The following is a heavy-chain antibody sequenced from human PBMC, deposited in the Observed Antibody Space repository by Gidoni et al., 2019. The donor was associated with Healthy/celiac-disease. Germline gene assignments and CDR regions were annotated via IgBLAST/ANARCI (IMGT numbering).Heavy chain of an antibody. Sequence: EVQRVESGGGLVQPGRSLRLSCAASGFTFDDYAMHGVRQAPGKGLEWVSGISWNSGSIGYADSVKGRFTISRDNAKNSLYLQMNSLRAEDTALYYCAKDTGSGSYRNGAFDYWGQGTLVTVSS. V-gene: IGHV3-9*01. D-gene: IGHD3-10*01. CDR2: ISWNSGSI. CDR3: AKDTGSGSYRNGAFDY. CDR1: GFTFDDYA. J-gene: IGHJ4*02.